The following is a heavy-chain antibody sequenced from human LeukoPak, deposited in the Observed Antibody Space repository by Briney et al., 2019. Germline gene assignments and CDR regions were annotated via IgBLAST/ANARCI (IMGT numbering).Heavy chain of an antibody. CDR1: GFTFSSYA. D-gene: IGHD2-2*01. Sequence: GGSLRLSCAASGFTFSSYAMSWVRQAPGKGLEWVSTISGGGGNTYYADSVKGRFTISRDNSKNTLYLQMNSLRTEDTALYYCARDTRLGYCRSTSCYASWFDPWGQGTLATVSS. V-gene: IGHV3-23*01. J-gene: IGHJ5*02. CDR3: ARDTRLGYCRSTSCYASWFDP. CDR2: ISGGGGNT.